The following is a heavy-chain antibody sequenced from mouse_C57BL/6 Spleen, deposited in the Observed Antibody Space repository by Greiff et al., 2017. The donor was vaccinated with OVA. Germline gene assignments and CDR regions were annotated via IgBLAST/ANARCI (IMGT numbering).Heavy chain of an antibody. D-gene: IGHD2-2*01. CDR3: VRDKGYGYDAYAMDY. V-gene: IGHV10-3*01. J-gene: IGHJ4*01. CDR1: GFTFNTYA. CDR2: IRSKSSNYAT. Sequence: EVKVEESGGGLVQPKGSLKLSCAASGFTFNTYAMHWVRQAPGKGLEWVARIRSKSSNYATYYADSVKDRFTISRDDSQSMLYLQMNNLKTEDTAMYYCVRDKGYGYDAYAMDYWGQGTSVTVSS.